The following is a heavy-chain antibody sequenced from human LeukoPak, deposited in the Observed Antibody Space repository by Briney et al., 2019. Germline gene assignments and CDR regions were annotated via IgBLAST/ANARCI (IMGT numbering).Heavy chain of an antibody. CDR1: GYTLTELS. D-gene: IGHD2-15*01. Sequence: ASVKVSYKVSGYTLTELSMHWVRQAPGKGLEWMGGFDPEDGETIYAQKFQGRVTMTEDTSTDTAYMELSSLRSEDTAVYYCATFRLPLGYCSGGSCLRDSYYFDYWGQGTLVTVSS. V-gene: IGHV1-24*01. CDR3: ATFRLPLGYCSGGSCLRDSYYFDY. CDR2: FDPEDGET. J-gene: IGHJ4*02.